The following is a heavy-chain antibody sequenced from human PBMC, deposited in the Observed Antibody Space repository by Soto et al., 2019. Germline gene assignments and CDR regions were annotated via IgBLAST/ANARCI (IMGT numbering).Heavy chain of an antibody. V-gene: IGHV4-34*01. CDR2: VNHSGST. CDR1: GGSFSGYY. CDR3: ARGLVREVDI. J-gene: IGHJ3*02. Sequence: QVQLQQWGAGLLKPSETLSLSCAVYGGSFSGYYWSWIRQPPGKGLEWIGEVNHSGSTKYSPSLKSRVTISVDTSQNQFSLKLTSVTAADTAVYYCARGLVREVDIWGQGTMVTVSS. D-gene: IGHD3-9*01.